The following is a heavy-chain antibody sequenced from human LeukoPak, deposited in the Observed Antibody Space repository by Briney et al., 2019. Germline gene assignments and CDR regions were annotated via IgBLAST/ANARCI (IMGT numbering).Heavy chain of an antibody. V-gene: IGHV4-39*01. CDR2: IYYSGNT. Sequence: PSETLSLTCTVSGVSIGSTIYYWGWIRQPPGKGLEWIGNIYYSGNTSYNPSLRGRVTISVDTSKNQFSLKLSSVTATDTGVYYCTSLKAAAGLDWGQGTLVTVSS. D-gene: IGHD6-13*01. CDR1: GVSIGSTIYY. J-gene: IGHJ4*02. CDR3: TSLKAAAGLD.